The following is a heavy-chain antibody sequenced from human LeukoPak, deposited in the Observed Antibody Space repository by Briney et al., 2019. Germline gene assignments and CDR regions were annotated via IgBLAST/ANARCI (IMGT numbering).Heavy chain of an antibody. CDR2: INPNSGGT. CDR3: ARRNGITIFGVVRGTEFDP. D-gene: IGHD3-3*01. V-gene: IGHV1-2*02. J-gene: IGHJ5*02. CDR1: GYTFTGYY. Sequence: GASVKVSCKASGYTFTGYYMHWERQAPGQGLEWMGWINPNSGGTNYAQKFQGSVTMTRDTSISTAYMELSRLRSDDTAVYYCARRNGITIFGVVRGTEFDPWGQGTLVTVSS.